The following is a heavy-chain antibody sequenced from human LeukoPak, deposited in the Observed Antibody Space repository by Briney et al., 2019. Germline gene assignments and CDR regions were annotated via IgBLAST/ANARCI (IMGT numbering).Heavy chain of an antibody. CDR1: GYTFTSYG. Sequence: ASVKVSCKASGYTFTSYGIRWVRQAPGQGLEWMGWISAYNGNTNYAQKLQGRVTMTTDTSTSTAYMEPRSLRSDATAMYYCARDYGDAIIDYCGQGTLVTVSS. CDR3: ARDYGDAIIDY. D-gene: IGHD4-17*01. J-gene: IGHJ4*02. CDR2: ISAYNGNT. V-gene: IGHV1-18*01.